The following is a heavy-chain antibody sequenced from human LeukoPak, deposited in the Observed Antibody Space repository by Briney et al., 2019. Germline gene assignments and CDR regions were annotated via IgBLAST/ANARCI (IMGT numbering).Heavy chain of an antibody. CDR2: IIPIFGTA. V-gene: IGHV1-69*05. Sequence: SVKVSCKASGGTFSSYAISWVRQAPGQGLEWMGGIIPIFGTANYAQKFQGRVTITTDESTSTAYMELSSLRSEDTAVYYCAEPNPDKYYYDSSGYYYWNAFDIWGQGTMVTVSS. CDR3: AEPNPDKYYYDSSGYYYWNAFDI. J-gene: IGHJ3*02. CDR1: GGTFSSYA. D-gene: IGHD3-22*01.